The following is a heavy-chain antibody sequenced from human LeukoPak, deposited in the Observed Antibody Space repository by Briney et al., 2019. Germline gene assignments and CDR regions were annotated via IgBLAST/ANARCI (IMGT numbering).Heavy chain of an antibody. CDR3: ARVEDDFWSGYKSWFDP. Sequence: ASVKVSCKASGYTFTSYYMHWVRQAPGQGLEWMGIINPSGGSTSYAQKFQGRVTMTRDTSTSTVYMELSSLRSEGTAVYYCARVEDDFWSGYKSWFDPWGQGTLVTVSS. V-gene: IGHV1-46*01. CDR1: GYTFTSYY. D-gene: IGHD3-3*01. J-gene: IGHJ5*02. CDR2: INPSGGST.